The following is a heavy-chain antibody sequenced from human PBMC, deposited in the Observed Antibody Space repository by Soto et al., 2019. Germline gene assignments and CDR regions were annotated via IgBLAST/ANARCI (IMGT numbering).Heavy chain of an antibody. Sequence: EVQLVESGGGLVQPGGSLRLSCAASGFTFSSYSMNWVRQAPGKGLEWVSYISSSSSTIYYADSVKGRFTISRDNAKNSLYLQMNSLSAEDTAVYYCARDSMGIYYYGMDVWGQGTTVTVSS. CDR3: ARDSMGIYYYGMDV. V-gene: IGHV3-48*01. CDR1: GFTFSSYS. CDR2: ISSSSSTI. J-gene: IGHJ6*02.